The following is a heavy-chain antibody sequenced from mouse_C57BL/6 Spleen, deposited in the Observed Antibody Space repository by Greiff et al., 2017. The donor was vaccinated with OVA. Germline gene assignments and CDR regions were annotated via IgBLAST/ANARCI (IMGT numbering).Heavy chain of an antibody. Sequence: VQLQQSGAELVKPGASVKLSCKASGYTFTSYWMHWVKQRPGQGLEWIGMIHPNSGSTNYNEKFKSKATLTVDKSSSTAYMQLSSLTSEDSAVYYCAGSSGYSAMDYWGQGTSVTVSS. CDR1: GYTFTSYW. V-gene: IGHV1-64*01. CDR3: AGSSGYSAMDY. D-gene: IGHD3-2*02. CDR2: IHPNSGST. J-gene: IGHJ4*01.